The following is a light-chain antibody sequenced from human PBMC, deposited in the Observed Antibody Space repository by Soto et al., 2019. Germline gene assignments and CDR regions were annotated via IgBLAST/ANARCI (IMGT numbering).Light chain of an antibody. CDR1: QSVCSY. V-gene: IGKV3-11*01. Sequence: EIVLTQSPATLSLSPGERATLSCRASQSVCSYLAWYQQKPGRAPRLLIYDASNRATGIPARFSGGGSGTDFALTISRLEAEDFAVYYCQQRSKWPWTFGQGTKVEIK. CDR2: DAS. CDR3: QQRSKWPWT. J-gene: IGKJ1*01.